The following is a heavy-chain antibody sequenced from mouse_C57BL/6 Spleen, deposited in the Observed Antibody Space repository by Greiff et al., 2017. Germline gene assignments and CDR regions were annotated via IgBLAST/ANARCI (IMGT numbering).Heavy chain of an antibody. CDR1: GFTFSDYS. Sequence: EVHLVESEGGLVQPGSSMKLSCTASGFTFSDYSMAWVRQVPEKSLEWVANINYDGSSTYYLDSLKCRFIISRDNAKNILSLQMIDLRSENTATYDCARDGEEGDYALDYWGQGTSVTVSS. J-gene: IGHJ4*01. CDR2: INYDGSST. V-gene: IGHV5-16*01. CDR3: ARDGEEGDYALDY.